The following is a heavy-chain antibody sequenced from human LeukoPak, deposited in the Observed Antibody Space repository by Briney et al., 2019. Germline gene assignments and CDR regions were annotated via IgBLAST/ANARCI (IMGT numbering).Heavy chain of an antibody. J-gene: IGHJ4*02. V-gene: IGHV4-38-2*02. CDR1: GYSISSGYY. CDR3: AGSGGRTFDY. D-gene: IGHD2-15*01. Sequence: TSETLSLTCTVSGYSISSGYYWGWIRQPPGKGLEWIGSIYHSGRTFYNPSLKSRVTISVDTSKNQFSLKLTSVTAADTAVYYCAGSGGRTFDYWGQGTLVTVSS. CDR2: IYHSGRT.